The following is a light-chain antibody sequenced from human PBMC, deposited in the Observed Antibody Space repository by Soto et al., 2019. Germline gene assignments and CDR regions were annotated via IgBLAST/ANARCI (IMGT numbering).Light chain of an antibody. J-gene: IGKJ4*01. CDR2: GAS. CDR3: QQDYNLLT. Sequence: PGERVTLSCRASQSVSSSYLTWYQQKPGQAPGLLIYGASTRATSIPARFSGSGSGTDFTLTISSLQPEDFAVYYCQQDYNLLTFGGGTKVEIK. V-gene: IGKV3D-7*01. CDR1: QSVSSSY.